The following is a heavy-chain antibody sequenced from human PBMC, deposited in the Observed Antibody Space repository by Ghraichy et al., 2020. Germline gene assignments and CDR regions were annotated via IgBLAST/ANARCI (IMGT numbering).Heavy chain of an antibody. D-gene: IGHD3-16*01. CDR1: GFTFSSYW. CDR2: INSDGSIT. J-gene: IGHJ4*02. Sequence: GESLRLSCAASGFTFSSYWMHWVRQAPGKGLVWVSRINSDGSITSYADSVKGRFTISRDNAKNTLYLQMNSLRAEDTAVYYCASLWGVMGLWGQGTLVTVSS. CDR3: ASLWGVMGL. V-gene: IGHV3-74*01.